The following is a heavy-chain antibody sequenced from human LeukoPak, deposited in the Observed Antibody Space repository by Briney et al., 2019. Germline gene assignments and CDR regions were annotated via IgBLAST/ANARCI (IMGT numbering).Heavy chain of an antibody. CDR1: GGSISSYY. CDR3: ARERPYYYDSSGYYNLGYDV. D-gene: IGHD3-22*01. V-gene: IGHV4-59*01. CDR2: IYYSGST. J-gene: IGHJ6*02. Sequence: SETLSLTCTVSGGSISSYYWSWIRQPPGKGLEWIGYIYYSGSTNYNPSLKSRVTISVDTSKNQFSLKLSSVTAADTAVYYCARERPYYYDSSGYYNLGYDVWGQGTTVTVSS.